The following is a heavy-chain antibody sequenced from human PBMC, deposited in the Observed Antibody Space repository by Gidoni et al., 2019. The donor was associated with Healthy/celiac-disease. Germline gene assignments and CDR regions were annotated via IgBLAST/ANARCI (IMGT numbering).Heavy chain of an antibody. CDR1: GFPFSSYS. D-gene: IGHD6-13*01. CDR3: ARVGEQQLVMHAFDI. Sequence: EVQLVESGGGLVKPGGSLRLSCAASGFPFSSYSMNWVRQAPGKGLEWVSSISSSSSYIYYADSVKGRFTISRDNAKNSLYLQMNSLRAEDTAVYYCARVGEQQLVMHAFDIWGQGTMVTVSS. J-gene: IGHJ3*02. V-gene: IGHV3-21*01. CDR2: ISSSSSYI.